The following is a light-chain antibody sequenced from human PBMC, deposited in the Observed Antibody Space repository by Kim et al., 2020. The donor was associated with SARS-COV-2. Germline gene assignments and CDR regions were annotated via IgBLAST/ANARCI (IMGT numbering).Light chain of an antibody. Sequence: QSALTQPASVSGSPGQSITFSCTGTSSDVGGYNYVSWFQQHPGKAPKLIIYDVIKRPSGLSDRFSGSKSGNTASLTISGLRAEDEADYYCSSYTGTYTWVFGGGTQLTVL. CDR3: SSYTGTYTWV. J-gene: IGLJ3*02. CDR2: DVI. V-gene: IGLV2-14*01. CDR1: SSDVGGYNY.